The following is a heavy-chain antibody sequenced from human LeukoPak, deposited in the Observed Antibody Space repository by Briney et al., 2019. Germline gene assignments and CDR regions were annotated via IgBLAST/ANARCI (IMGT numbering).Heavy chain of an antibody. CDR3: ASDGYCSGGSCYNGADY. Sequence: ASVKVSCKASGYTFTSYGISWVRQAPGQGLEWMGWISAYNGNTNYAQKLQGRVTMTTDTSTSTAYMELRSLRSDDTAVYYCASDGYCSGGSCYNGADYWGQGTLVTVSS. J-gene: IGHJ4*02. D-gene: IGHD2-15*01. CDR2: ISAYNGNT. CDR1: GYTFTSYG. V-gene: IGHV1-18*01.